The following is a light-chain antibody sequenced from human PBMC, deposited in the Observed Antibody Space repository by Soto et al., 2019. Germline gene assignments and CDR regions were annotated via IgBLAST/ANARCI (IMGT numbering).Light chain of an antibody. CDR3: EQYGNSPRT. CDR2: GAS. V-gene: IGKV3-20*01. CDR1: QSVSSSF. J-gene: IGKJ1*01. Sequence: EIVLTQSPGTLSLSPGERATLSCRASQSVSSSFLGWYQQKTGQPPRLVILGASNRAPGIPDGFSGRASGTEFTLTISRLGPEDFAVYYCEQYGNSPRTFGQGTKVDIK.